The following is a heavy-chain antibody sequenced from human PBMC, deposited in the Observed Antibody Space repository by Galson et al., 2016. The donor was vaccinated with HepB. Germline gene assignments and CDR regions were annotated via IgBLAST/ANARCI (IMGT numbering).Heavy chain of an antibody. CDR1: GYTFTSYY. CDR2: INPNGGSI. J-gene: IGHJ4*01. Sequence: SVKVSCKASGYTFTSYYIHWVRQAPGQGLEWMGLINPNGGSINYAQKFQGRVTMTRDTSTSTVYMQLSSLRFEDTAVDFCARGKNLLSGIDYWGHGTLVTVSS. CDR3: ARGKNLLSGIDY. D-gene: IGHD2/OR15-2a*01. V-gene: IGHV1-46*01.